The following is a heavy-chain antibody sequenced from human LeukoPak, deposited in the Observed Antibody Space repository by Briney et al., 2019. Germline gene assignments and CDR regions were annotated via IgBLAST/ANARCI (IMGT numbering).Heavy chain of an antibody. CDR3: ARDRNSASSNNWFDP. J-gene: IGHJ5*02. Sequence: GGTLRLSCAASGFTFSSYALHWVRQAPGKGLEWVAVISYDGGKEYYAESVKGRFIISRDNSKNTLYLQMNSLRGEDTAVYYCARDRNSASSNNWFDPWGQGTLVTASS. V-gene: IGHV3-30-3*01. D-gene: IGHD6-6*01. CDR2: ISYDGGKE. CDR1: GFTFSSYA.